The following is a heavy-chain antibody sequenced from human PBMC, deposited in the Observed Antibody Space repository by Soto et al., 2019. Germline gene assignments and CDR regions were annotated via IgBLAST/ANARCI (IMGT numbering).Heavy chain of an antibody. J-gene: IGHJ4*01. CDR1: GYTFTTSY. CDR2: INPSGGTT. CDR3: ALKVVTYFDN. V-gene: IGHV1-46*01. Sequence: ASVKVSCKASGYTFTTSYIHWVRQAPGQGLEWMGIINPSGGTTYSAQKFQGRLTMTSDTSTSTIYMDLNSLTSEDAAVYYCALKVVTYFDNWGQ. D-gene: IGHD3-22*01.